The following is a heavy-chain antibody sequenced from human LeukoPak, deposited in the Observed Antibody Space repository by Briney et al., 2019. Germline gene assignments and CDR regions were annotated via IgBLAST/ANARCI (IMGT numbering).Heavy chain of an antibody. V-gene: IGHV4-59*01. D-gene: IGHD3-3*01. J-gene: IGHJ4*02. CDR1: GGSISSYY. CDR3: ARVNYDFWSGYYWTYYFDY. CDR2: IYYSGST. Sequence: SETPSLTCTVSGGSISSYYWSWIRQPPGKGLEWIGYIYYSGSTNYNPSLKSRVTISVDTSKNQFSLKLSSVTAADTAVYYCARVNYDFWSGYYWTYYFDYWGQGTLVTVSS.